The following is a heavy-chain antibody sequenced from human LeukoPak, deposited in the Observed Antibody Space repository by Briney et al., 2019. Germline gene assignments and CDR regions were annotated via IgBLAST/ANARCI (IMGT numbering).Heavy chain of an antibody. D-gene: IGHD3-10*01. CDR2: IIPILGIA. Sequence: SVKVSCKASGGTFSSYAISWVRQAPGQGLGWMGRIIPILGIANYAQKFQGRVTITADKSTSTAYMELSSLRSEDTAVYYCARAEDRWFGDLYFDYWGQGTLVTVSS. V-gene: IGHV1-69*04. CDR3: ARAEDRWFGDLYFDY. J-gene: IGHJ4*02. CDR1: GGTFSSYA.